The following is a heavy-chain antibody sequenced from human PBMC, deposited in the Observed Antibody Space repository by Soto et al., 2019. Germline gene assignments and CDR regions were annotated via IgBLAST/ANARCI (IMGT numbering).Heavy chain of an antibody. V-gene: IGHV1-69*12. CDR3: ARGDATKIVVTTYYGMDG. CDR1: GGSLSNYG. J-gene: IGHJ6*02. CDR2: IIPVFGTP. Sequence: QVQLVQSGAEVKKPGSSVKVSCKASGGSLSNYGISWVRQAPGQGLEWMGAIIPVFGTPNYAQKFQDRVTITADESTTAVYMEVRSLTSEDTAVYYCARGDATKIVVTTYYGMDGCGQGTTVTISS. D-gene: IGHD3-22*01.